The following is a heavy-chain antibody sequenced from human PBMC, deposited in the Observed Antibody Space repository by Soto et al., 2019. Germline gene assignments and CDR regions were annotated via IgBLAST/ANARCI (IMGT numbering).Heavy chain of an antibody. CDR1: GYTFTIYG. D-gene: IGHD3-22*01. CDR3: ARVDYYDSSGYYGY. Sequence: QVQLVQSGAEVKKPGASVKVSCKASGYTFTIYGISWLRQAPGQGLEWMGWISGYNGNTDYAQNLQDRVTLTTDASTSSVYMELRRLRSDDTAVYYCARVDYYDSSGYYGYWGQGTLITVSS. CDR2: ISGYNGNT. J-gene: IGHJ4*02. V-gene: IGHV1-18*04.